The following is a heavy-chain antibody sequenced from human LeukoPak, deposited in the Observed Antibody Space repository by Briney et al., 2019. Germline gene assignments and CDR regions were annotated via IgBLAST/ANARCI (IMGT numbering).Heavy chain of an antibody. CDR3: ARSTRYYYDSSLDY. CDR1: GFSFSSYG. J-gene: IGHJ4*02. V-gene: IGHV3-23*01. Sequence: PGGTLRLSCAASGFSFSSYGMAWVRQAPGQGLEWVAVISVSATATNYAASVKGRFTISRDDSKNTLYLQMNSLRAEDTAVYYCARSTRYYYDSSLDYWGQGTLVTVSS. D-gene: IGHD3-22*01. CDR2: ISVSATAT.